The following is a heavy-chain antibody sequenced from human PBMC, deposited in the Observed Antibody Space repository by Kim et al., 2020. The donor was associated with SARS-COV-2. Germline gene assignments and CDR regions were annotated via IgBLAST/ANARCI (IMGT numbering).Heavy chain of an antibody. Sequence: EDAVKGRFTISRDNYKSTLYLQMNSMRAEDTAVYYCARGKYSSRPYYFDYWGQGTLVTVSS. D-gene: IGHD6-6*01. J-gene: IGHJ4*02. CDR3: ARGKYSSRPYYFDY. V-gene: IGHV3-23*01.